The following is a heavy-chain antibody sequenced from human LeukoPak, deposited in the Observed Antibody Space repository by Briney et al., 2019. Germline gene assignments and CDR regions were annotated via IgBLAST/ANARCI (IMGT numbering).Heavy chain of an antibody. J-gene: IGHJ6*02. CDR3: VRETSAAGDYVFPKYNGMDV. D-gene: IGHD3-16*01. Sequence: SESLSLTCSVSGSPISSSMNYWGWVRQPPGKGPEWIGSIYFSGSAYYNPSLKSRVTMSIDRSKNEFFLKVSSVTAADTAVYYRVRETSAAGDYVFPKYNGMDVWGQGTTVIVS. V-gene: IGHV4-39*07. CDR2: IYFSGSA. CDR1: GSPISSSMNY.